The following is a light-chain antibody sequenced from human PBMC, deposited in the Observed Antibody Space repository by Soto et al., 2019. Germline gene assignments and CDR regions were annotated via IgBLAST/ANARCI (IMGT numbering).Light chain of an antibody. J-gene: IGKJ1*01. Sequence: THPPSSLSGFRGDRATTPGRASQSVSSYLNWYQQKPGKAPKLLICAASSVQSGVPDRFSGSGSGTDFTLKISRVEAEDVGVYYCMQGAHWPRTFGQGTKVDI. CDR3: MQGAHWPRT. CDR1: QSVSSY. CDR2: AAS. V-gene: IGKV1-39*01.